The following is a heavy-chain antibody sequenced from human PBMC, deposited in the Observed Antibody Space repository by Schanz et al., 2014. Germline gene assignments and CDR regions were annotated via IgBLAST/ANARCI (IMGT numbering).Heavy chain of an antibody. Sequence: QVQLQESGPGLVKPSETLSLTCTVSGGSISSHYWSWVRQATGEGLDWIAYLLSSERAKYNPSLDTRSTLYLDPSQSQFSLHLRYVTAADTAVYYCATIPRGNIYGYFDYWGQGSLVTVSS. V-gene: IGHV4-4*08. CDR3: ATIPRGNIYGYFDY. CDR2: LLSSERA. J-gene: IGHJ4*02. CDR1: GGSISSHY. D-gene: IGHD5-18*01.